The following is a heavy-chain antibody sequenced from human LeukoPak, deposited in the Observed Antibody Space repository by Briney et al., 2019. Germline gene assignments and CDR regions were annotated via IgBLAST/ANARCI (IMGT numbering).Heavy chain of an antibody. CDR3: ARSRYSYGSFDY. CDR1: GGSISSYY. CDR2: IYYSGST. V-gene: IGHV4-59*01. Sequence: PSETLSLTCTVSGGSISSYYWSWIRQPPGKGLEWIGYIYYSGSTNYDPSLKSRVTISVDTSKNQFSLKLSSVTAADTAVYYCARSRYSYGSFDYWGQGTRVTVSS. D-gene: IGHD5-18*01. J-gene: IGHJ4*02.